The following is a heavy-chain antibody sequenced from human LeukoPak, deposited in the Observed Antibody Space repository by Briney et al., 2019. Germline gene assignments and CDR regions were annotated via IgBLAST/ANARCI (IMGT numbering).Heavy chain of an antibody. CDR2: ISAYNGNT. J-gene: IGHJ4*02. Sequence: ASVKLSCKASGYTFTSYGISWVRQAPGQGLEWMGWISAYNGNTNYAQKLQGRVTITTDTSTSTAYMELRSLRSDDTAVYYCARRAGTIFGGEHFDYWGQGTLVTVSS. CDR1: GYTFTSYG. D-gene: IGHD3-3*01. V-gene: IGHV1-18*01. CDR3: ARRAGTIFGGEHFDY.